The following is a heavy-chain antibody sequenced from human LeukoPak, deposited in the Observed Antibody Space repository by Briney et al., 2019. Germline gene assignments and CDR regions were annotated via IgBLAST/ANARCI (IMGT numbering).Heavy chain of an antibody. CDR3: AREVWITIFGVVQDPDYYYYMDV. J-gene: IGHJ6*03. D-gene: IGHD3-3*01. V-gene: IGHV3-72*01. CDR2: TRNKANSYTT. Sequence: PGGSLRLSCAASGFTFSDHYMDWVRQAPGKGLEWVGRTRNKANSYTTEYAASVKGRFTISRDDSKNSLYLQMNSLKTEDTAVYYCAREVWITIFGVVQDPDYYYYMDVWGKGTTVTVSS. CDR1: GFTFSDHY.